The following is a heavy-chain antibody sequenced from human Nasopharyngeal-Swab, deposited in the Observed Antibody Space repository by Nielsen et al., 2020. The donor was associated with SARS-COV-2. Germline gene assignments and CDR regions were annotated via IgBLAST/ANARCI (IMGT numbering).Heavy chain of an antibody. D-gene: IGHD3-16*02. Sequence: SVKVSCKASGYTFTSYAMNWVRQAPGQGLEWMGRIIPILGIANYAQKFQGRVTITADKSTSTAYMELSSLRSEDTAVYYCAREEYDYVWGSYRYTFFDYWGQGTLVTVSS. V-gene: IGHV1-69*04. CDR2: IIPILGIA. J-gene: IGHJ4*02. CDR3: AREEYDYVWGSYRYTFFDY. CDR1: GYTFTSYA.